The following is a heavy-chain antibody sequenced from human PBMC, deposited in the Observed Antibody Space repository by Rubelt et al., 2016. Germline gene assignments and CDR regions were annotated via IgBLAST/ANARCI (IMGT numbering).Heavy chain of an antibody. CDR2: IRYDGSNK. D-gene: IGHD6-6*01. Sequence: QVQLVESGGGVVQPGGSLRLSCAASGFTFSSYGMHWVRQAPGKGLEWVAFIRYDGSNKYYADSVKGRFTISRDNSKNTLYLQMNSLRAEDTAVYYCAREGEAARNYWGQGTLVTVSS. V-gene: IGHV3-30*02. J-gene: IGHJ4*02. CDR1: GFTFSSYG. CDR3: AREGEAARNY.